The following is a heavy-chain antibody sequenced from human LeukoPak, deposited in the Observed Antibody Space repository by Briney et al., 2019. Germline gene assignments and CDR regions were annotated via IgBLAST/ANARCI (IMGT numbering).Heavy chain of an antibody. Sequence: PSETLSLTCTVSGGSISSSSYYWGWIRQPPGKGLEWIGSIYYSGSTYYNPSLKSRVTISVDTSKNQFSLKLSSVTAADTAVYYCARVPKHRQSPYSSSWFVNSPWGQGTLVTVSS. CDR2: IYYSGST. D-gene: IGHD6-13*01. J-gene: IGHJ5*02. CDR3: ARVPKHRQSPYSSSWFVNSP. V-gene: IGHV4-39*01. CDR1: GGSISSSSYY.